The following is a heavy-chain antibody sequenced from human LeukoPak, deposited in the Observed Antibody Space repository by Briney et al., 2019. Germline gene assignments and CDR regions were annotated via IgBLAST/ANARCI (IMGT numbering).Heavy chain of an antibody. D-gene: IGHD2/OR15-2a*01. CDR1: GGSMSSSSYY. Sequence: SETLSLTCSVSGGSMSSSSYYWGWIRQPPGKGLEWIGSLYYSGSTYYNPSLKSRITISVDTSKNQFSLKLSSVTAADTAVYYCALRASRIGWFTPGARGPLLPVPS. J-gene: IGHJ5*02. CDR3: ALRASRIGWFTP. V-gene: IGHV4-39*01. CDR2: LYYSGST.